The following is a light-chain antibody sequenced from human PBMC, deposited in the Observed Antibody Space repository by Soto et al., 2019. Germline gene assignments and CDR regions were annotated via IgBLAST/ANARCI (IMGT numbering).Light chain of an antibody. V-gene: IGKV3-15*01. J-gene: IGKJ4*01. CDR3: QQYGSSPLT. Sequence: EIVMTQSPATLSVSPGERATLSCRASQSVYNNLAWYQQKPGQTPRLLIYGASTRAATIPARFSGSGSGTEFTLTISSLQSEDFAVYYCQQYGSSPLTFGGGTKVEIK. CDR2: GAS. CDR1: QSVYNN.